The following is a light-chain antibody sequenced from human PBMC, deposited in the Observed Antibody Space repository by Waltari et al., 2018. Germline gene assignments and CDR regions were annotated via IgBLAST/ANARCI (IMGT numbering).Light chain of an antibody. CDR3: SSYIGSSTLEL. CDR1: SSDVGGYNY. Sequence: SPGPSITISCPGTSSDVGGYNYVSWYQQHPGKAPKLMIFDVSNRPSGVANRFSCSKSGNTASLTISGLQAEHEAEYYCSSYIGSSTLELFGGGTSLTVL. V-gene: IGLV2-14*03. CDR2: DVS. J-gene: IGLJ2*01.